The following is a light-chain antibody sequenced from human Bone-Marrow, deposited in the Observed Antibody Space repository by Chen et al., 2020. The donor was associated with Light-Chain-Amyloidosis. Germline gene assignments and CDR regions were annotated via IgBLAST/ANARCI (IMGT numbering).Light chain of an antibody. CDR3: QSADSSGTYEVI. Sequence: SYELTQPPSVSVSPGQTARITCSGDDLPTKYAYWYQQKPGQAPVLVIHRDTERPSGISERFSGSSSGTTATLTISVVKAEDEADYHCQSADSSGTYEVIFGGGTKLTVL. J-gene: IGLJ2*01. CDR2: RDT. CDR1: DLPTKY. V-gene: IGLV3-25*03.